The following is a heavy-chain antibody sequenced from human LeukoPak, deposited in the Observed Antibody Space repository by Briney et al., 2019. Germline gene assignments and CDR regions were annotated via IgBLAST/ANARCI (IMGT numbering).Heavy chain of an antibody. CDR1: GFTFRSYE. CDR2: ISASGDTV. Sequence: QPGGSLRLSCAASGFTFRSYEMNWVRQAPGKGLEWVSYISASGDTVDYAESVKGRITISRDNAKNSLYLQMDSLRAEDTAIYYCERDGPPDHWGQGTLLSVSS. CDR3: ERDGPPDH. J-gene: IGHJ4*02. V-gene: IGHV3-48*03.